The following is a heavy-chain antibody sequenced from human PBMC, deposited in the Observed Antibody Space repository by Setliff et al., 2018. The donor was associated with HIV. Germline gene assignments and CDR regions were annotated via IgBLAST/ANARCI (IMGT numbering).Heavy chain of an antibody. D-gene: IGHD3-22*01. CDR1: GYNFITYY. CDR2: ISPDIGDT. J-gene: IGHJ5*02. CDR3: ARGADHFDTSGYYSFFDP. Sequence: ASVKVSCKASGYNFITYYIHWVRQAPGQGLEWMGRISPDIGDTNYAQMFHGRVTMTRDTSISTAYMELSSLKSDYTAVYYCARGADHFDTSGYYSFFDPWGQGTLVTVSS. V-gene: IGHV1-2*06.